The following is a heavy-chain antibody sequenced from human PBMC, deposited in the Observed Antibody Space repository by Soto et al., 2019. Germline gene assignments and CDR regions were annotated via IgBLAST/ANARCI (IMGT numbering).Heavy chain of an antibody. Sequence: QVQLVQSGAEVKKPGSSVKVSCKASGGTSSSYAISWVRQAPGQGLEWMGGIIPIFGTANYAQKFQGRVTITADESTSTAYMELSSLRSEDTAVYYCARDAGVVVVPAAHYYGMDVWGQGTTVTVSS. D-gene: IGHD2-2*01. CDR1: GGTSSSYA. V-gene: IGHV1-69*01. CDR2: IIPIFGTA. CDR3: ARDAGVVVVPAAHYYGMDV. J-gene: IGHJ6*02.